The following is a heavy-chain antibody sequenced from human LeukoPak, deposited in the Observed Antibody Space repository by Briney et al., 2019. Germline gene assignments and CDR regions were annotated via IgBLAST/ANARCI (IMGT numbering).Heavy chain of an antibody. V-gene: IGHV3-43*02. Sequence: PGGSLRLSCAASGFTFDDYAMHWVRHAPGKGLEWVSLISGDGGSTYYADSVKGRFTISRDNSKNSLYLQMNSLRTKDTALYYCAKDLGWLQYYFDYWGQGTLVTVSS. CDR2: ISGDGGST. J-gene: IGHJ4*02. D-gene: IGHD5-12*01. CDR3: AKDLGWLQYYFDY. CDR1: GFTFDDYA.